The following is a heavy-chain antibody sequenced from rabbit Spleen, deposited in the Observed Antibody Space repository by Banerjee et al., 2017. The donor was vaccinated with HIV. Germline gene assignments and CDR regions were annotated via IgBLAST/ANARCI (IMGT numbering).Heavy chain of an antibody. V-gene: IGHV1S40*01. Sequence: MCWVRQALGKGLQWIACINTYTGKAVYATWANGRFTISRTSSTTVTLQMTSLTAADTATYFCARDLASVVGWNFNLWGQGTLVTVS. J-gene: IGHJ4*01. D-gene: IGHD3-1*01. CDR2: INTYTGKA. CDR3: ARDLASVVGWNFNL.